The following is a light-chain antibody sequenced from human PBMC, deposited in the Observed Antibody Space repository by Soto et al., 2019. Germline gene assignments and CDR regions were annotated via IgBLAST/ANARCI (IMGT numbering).Light chain of an antibody. V-gene: IGKV1-8*01. J-gene: IGKJ5*01. CDR2: GAS. CDR1: QDIGSV. CDR3: QHYLNYPIT. Sequence: AIRMTQSPSSLSASTGDTVTITCRASQDIGSVLAWYQQKPGTAPKVLISGASNLHGGVPSRFSGSGSRTDFTLTITQLQSEDFATYYCQHYLNYPITFGKGTRLEIK.